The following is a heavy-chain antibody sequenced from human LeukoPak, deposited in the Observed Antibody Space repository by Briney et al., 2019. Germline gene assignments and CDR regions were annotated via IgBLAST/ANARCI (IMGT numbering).Heavy chain of an antibody. CDR1: GYTFTSFY. CDR2: INPSGGTT. J-gene: IGHJ4*02. V-gene: IGHV1-46*01. D-gene: IGHD3-22*01. Sequence: ASVKISCKASGYTFTSFYIHWVRQAPGQGLEWMAIINPSGGTTRYAQKFRGRVTMTRDTSTSTVYMELSSLRSEDTAVYYCARDARPSYDTSGYYFPGDYWGQGTLVTVSS. CDR3: ARDARPSYDTSGYYFPGDY.